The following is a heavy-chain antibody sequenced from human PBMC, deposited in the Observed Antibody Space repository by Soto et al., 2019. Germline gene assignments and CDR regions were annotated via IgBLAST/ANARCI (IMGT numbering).Heavy chain of an antibody. CDR3: ARVRGYSYGYGSFGY. CDR2: IYYSGST. V-gene: IGHV4-59*01. Sequence: QVQLQESGPGLVKPSETLSLTCTVSGGSISSYYWSWIRQPPGKGLEWIGYIYYSGSTNYNPSLKSRVTISVDTSKNQFSLKLSSVTAADTAVYYCARVRGYSYGYGSFGYWGQGTLVTVSS. J-gene: IGHJ4*02. CDR1: GGSISSYY. D-gene: IGHD5-18*01.